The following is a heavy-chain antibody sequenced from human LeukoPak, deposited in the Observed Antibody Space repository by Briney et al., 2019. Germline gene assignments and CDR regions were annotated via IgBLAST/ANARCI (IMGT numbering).Heavy chain of an antibody. CDR2: ISSDGRNK. J-gene: IGHJ4*02. CDR1: GFTFTSFS. Sequence: PGGSPRLSCSASGFTFTSFSLHWVRLAPGKGLEWVAFISSDGRNKFSADSVRARFTISRDNSNNMLYLQMNSLRTEDTAVYYCARDRKYYFDIWGQGTMVTVSS. V-gene: IGHV3-30*04. CDR3: ARDRKYYFDI.